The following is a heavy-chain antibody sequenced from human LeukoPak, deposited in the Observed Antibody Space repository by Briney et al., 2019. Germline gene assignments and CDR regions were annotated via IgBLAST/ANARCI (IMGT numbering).Heavy chain of an antibody. J-gene: IGHJ4*02. V-gene: IGHV3-30*02. Sequence: GGSLRLSCAASGFTFSSYGMHWVRQAPGKGLEWVAFIRYDGSNKYYADSVKGRFTISRDNSKNTLYLQMNSPRAEDTAVYYFAKTLRASLPGYSSSWLYYFDYWGQGTLVTVSS. CDR1: GFTFSSYG. D-gene: IGHD6-13*01. CDR2: IRYDGSNK. CDR3: AKTLRASLPGYSSSWLYYFDY.